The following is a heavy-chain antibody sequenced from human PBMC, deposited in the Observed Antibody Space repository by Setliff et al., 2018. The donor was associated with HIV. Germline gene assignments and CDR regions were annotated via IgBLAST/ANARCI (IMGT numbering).Heavy chain of an antibody. V-gene: IGHV1-46*01. D-gene: IGHD6-19*01. CDR2: INPSGGST. J-gene: IGHJ4*02. CDR1: GYTFTSYY. Sequence: ASVKVSCKASGYTFTSYYMHWVRQAPGQGLEWMGIINPSGGSTSYAQKFQGRVTMTRDTSTSTVYMELSNLRSEDTAVYYCARGRPFRGAVAGPAHFEYWGQGTRVTVSS. CDR3: ARGRPFRGAVAGPAHFEY.